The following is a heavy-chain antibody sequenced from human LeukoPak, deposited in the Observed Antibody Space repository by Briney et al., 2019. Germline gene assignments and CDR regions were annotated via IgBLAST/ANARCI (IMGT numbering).Heavy chain of an antibody. V-gene: IGHV4-31*03. CDR2: IYYSGST. Sequence: KTSQTLSLTCTVSGGSISSGGYYWSWIRQHPGKGLEWIGYIYYSGSTYYNPSLKSRVTISVDTSKNQFSLKLSSVTAADTAVYYCARGYCSGGSCYSFDYWGQGTLVTVSS. D-gene: IGHD2-15*01. CDR1: GGSISSGGYY. J-gene: IGHJ4*02. CDR3: ARGYCSGGSCYSFDY.